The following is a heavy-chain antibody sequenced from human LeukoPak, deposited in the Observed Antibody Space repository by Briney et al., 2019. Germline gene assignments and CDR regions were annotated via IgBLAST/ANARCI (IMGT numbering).Heavy chain of an antibody. CDR1: GYTFITYG. D-gene: IGHD4-17*01. Sequence: GASVNVSCKASGYTFITYGLSWVRQAPGQGLEWMGWISAYNGNTNIAQKFQGRVTMTTDPSTRTVYMELRSLRSDDTAVYYCARNGDSGALDIWGQGTMVTVSS. CDR2: ISAYNGNT. V-gene: IGHV1-18*01. J-gene: IGHJ3*02. CDR3: ARNGDSGALDI.